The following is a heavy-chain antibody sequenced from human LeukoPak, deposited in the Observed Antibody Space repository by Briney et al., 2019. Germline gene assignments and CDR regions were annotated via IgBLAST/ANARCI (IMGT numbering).Heavy chain of an antibody. V-gene: IGHV3-48*04. Sequence: GGSLRLSCAASGFTFSSYSMNWVRQAPGKGLEWVSYISSSSSTIYYADSVKGRFTISRDNAKNSLYLQMNSLRAEDTAVYYCARDSGWSNTPYYFDYWGQGTLVTVSS. D-gene: IGHD6-19*01. CDR2: ISSSSSTI. CDR3: ARDSGWSNTPYYFDY. CDR1: GFTFSSYS. J-gene: IGHJ4*02.